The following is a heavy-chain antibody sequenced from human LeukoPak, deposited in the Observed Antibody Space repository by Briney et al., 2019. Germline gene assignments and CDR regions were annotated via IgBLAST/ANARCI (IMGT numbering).Heavy chain of an antibody. J-gene: IGHJ4*02. D-gene: IGHD6-19*01. Sequence: GGSLRLSCIAPGFTFSSYWMSWVRQAPGGGLEWVANIKEDGSEKYYVDSVKGRFTISRDNAKISLYLQMNSLRAEDTAVYYCASQFWWAAVAGTTLDYWGQGTLVTVSS. CDR2: IKEDGSEK. V-gene: IGHV3-7*05. CDR1: GFTFSSYW. CDR3: ASQFWWAAVAGTTLDY.